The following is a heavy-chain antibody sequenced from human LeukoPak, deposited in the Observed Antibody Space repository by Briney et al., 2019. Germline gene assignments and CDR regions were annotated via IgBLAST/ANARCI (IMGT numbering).Heavy chain of an antibody. CDR3: ARLNYYDSRVDP. CDR1: GDSISSFY. CDR2: THYSGTT. V-gene: IGHV4-59*01. D-gene: IGHD3-22*01. J-gene: IGHJ5*02. Sequence: PSETLSLTCSVSGDSISSFYWNWIRQSPGKGLEWIGVTHYSGTTNYNPSLKSRVTISVDTSKNQFSLKLSSVTAADTAVYYCARLNYYDSRVDPWGQGTLVTVSS.